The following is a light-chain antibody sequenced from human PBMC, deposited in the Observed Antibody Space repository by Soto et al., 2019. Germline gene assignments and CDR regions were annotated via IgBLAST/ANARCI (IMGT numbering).Light chain of an antibody. CDR3: QQYGHSPRT. CDR1: QSVSSSF. CDR2: AAS. V-gene: IGKV3-20*01. J-gene: IGKJ1*01. Sequence: EIVLTQSPGTLSLSPGERATLYFSASQSVSSSFLAWYQQKAGQSPRLLIYAASARAIGIPDRFSGSGSGTDFTLTISRLEPEDFAVYYCQQYGHSPRTFGQGTKVDIK.